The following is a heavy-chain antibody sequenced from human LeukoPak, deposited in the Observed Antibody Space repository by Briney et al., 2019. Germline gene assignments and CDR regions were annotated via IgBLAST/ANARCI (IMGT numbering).Heavy chain of an antibody. D-gene: IGHD5-12*01. CDR3: AKERGVATPGLSDS. CDR1: GGTFINFA. CDR2: IIPIFRTA. J-gene: IGHJ4*02. Sequence: GASVKVSCKASGGTFINFAFTWLRQAPGQGLEWMGGIIPIFRTAHYAQNLQGRVTMTADDSTSTAYMELSSLRSDDTAVYYCAKERGVATPGLSDSWGQGTLVIVSS. V-gene: IGHV1-69*13.